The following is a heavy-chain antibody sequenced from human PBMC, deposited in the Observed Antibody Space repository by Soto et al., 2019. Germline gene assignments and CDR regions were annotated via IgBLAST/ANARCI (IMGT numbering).Heavy chain of an antibody. V-gene: IGHV1-18*01. D-gene: IGHD3-10*01. J-gene: IGHJ4*02. CDR2: ISAYNDDT. Sequence: QAQLVQSGAEVKKPGASVKVSCKASGYTFDSDGISWVRQAPGQGPEWMGWISAYNDDTYYAQNFQDRVTMTTDILTKTAYMEVRSLQPDDTAVYYCARAGLVVDELAHWGQGTLISVSS. CDR3: ARAGLVVDELAH. CDR1: GYTFDSDG.